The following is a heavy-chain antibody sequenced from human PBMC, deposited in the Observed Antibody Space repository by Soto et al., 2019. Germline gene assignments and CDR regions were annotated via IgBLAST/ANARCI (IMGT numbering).Heavy chain of an antibody. CDR3: ARHGGTPDLYFDY. J-gene: IGHJ4*02. V-gene: IGHV3-20*04. Sequence: GGSLRLSCAASGFIFGAHAMSWVRQAPGKGLEWVSAINWIGGSTNYADSMKGRFTISRDNAKNSLYLQISSLRAEDTALYYCARHGGTPDLYFDYWGQGTLVTVSS. CDR1: GFIFGAHA. D-gene: IGHD3-16*01. CDR2: INWIGGST.